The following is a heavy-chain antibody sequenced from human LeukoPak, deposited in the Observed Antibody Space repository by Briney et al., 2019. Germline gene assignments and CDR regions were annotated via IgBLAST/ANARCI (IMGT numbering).Heavy chain of an antibody. Sequence: GGSLRLSCAASGFTFSSYGMHWGRQAPGKGLEWVAVISYDGSNKYYADSVKGRFTISRDNSKNTLYLQMNSLRAEDTAVYYCAKDFPGMDVWGQGTTVTVSS. CDR3: AKDFPGMDV. CDR1: GFTFSSYG. J-gene: IGHJ6*02. V-gene: IGHV3-30*18. CDR2: ISYDGSNK.